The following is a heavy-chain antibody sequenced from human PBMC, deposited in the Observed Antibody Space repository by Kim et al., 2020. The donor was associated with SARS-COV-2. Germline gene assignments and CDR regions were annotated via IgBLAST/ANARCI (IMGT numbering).Heavy chain of an antibody. CDR1: GYTFTSYY. D-gene: IGHD6-13*01. V-gene: IGHV1-46*01. Sequence: ASVKVSCKASGYTFTSYYMHWVRQAPGQGLEWMGIINPSGGSTSYAQKFQGRVTMTRDTSTSTVYMELSSLRSEETAVYYCARDLRFPRIAAAGIIPSLGFAYWGQGTLVTVPS. CDR2: INPSGGST. J-gene: IGHJ4*02. CDR3: ARDLRFPRIAAAGIIPSLGFAY.